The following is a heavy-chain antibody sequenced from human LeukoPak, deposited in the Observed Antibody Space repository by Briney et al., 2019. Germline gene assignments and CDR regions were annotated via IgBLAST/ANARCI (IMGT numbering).Heavy chain of an antibody. CDR3: ARDASWRRDGYNP. V-gene: IGHV4-59*12. Sequence: SETLSLTCTVSGGSISSYYWSWIRQPPGKGLEWIGYIYYSGSTNYNPSLKSRVTISVDTSKNQFSLKLSSVTAADTAVYYCARDASWRRDGYNPWGQGTLVTVSS. J-gene: IGHJ4*02. D-gene: IGHD5-24*01. CDR1: GGSISSYY. CDR2: IYYSGST.